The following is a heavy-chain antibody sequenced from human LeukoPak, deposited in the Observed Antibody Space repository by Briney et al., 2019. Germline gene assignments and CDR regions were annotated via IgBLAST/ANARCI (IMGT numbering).Heavy chain of an antibody. CDR2: ISAYNGNT. Sequence: ASVKVSCKASGYTFTSYGISWVRLAPGQGLEWMGWISAYNGNTNYAQKLQGRVTMTTDTSTSTAYMELRSLRSDDTAVYYCARDMIWFGESGVLFDPWGRGTLVTVSS. D-gene: IGHD3-10*01. CDR3: ARDMIWFGESGVLFDP. V-gene: IGHV1-18*01. J-gene: IGHJ5*02. CDR1: GYTFTSYG.